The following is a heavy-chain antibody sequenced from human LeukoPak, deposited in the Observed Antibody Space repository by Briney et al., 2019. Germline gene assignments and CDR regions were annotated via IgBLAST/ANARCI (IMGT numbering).Heavy chain of an antibody. J-gene: IGHJ5*02. V-gene: IGHV7-4-1*02. Sequence: GSSVKVSCKASGGTFSSYAISWVRQAPGQGLEWMGWINTNTGNPTYAQGFTGRFVFSLDTSVSTAYLQISSLKAEDSAVYYCARSDTPFCSGGSCYSLYNWFDPWGQGTLVTVSS. CDR2: INTNTGNP. CDR1: GGTFSSYA. CDR3: ARSDTPFCSGGSCYSLYNWFDP. D-gene: IGHD2-15*01.